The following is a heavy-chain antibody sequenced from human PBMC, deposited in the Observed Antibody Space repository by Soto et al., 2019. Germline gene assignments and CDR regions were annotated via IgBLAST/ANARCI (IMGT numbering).Heavy chain of an antibody. V-gene: IGHV1-2*02. CDR3: ARVSFAYYDFWSGYSPLDY. J-gene: IGHJ4*02. CDR1: VYTFTGYY. D-gene: IGHD3-3*01. Sequence: AASVKVTGKASVYTFTGYYIHCVRQAPGQGLDWMGWINPNSGGTNYAQKFQGRVTMTRDTSISTAYMELSRLRSDDTAVYYCARVSFAYYDFWSGYSPLDYWGQGTLVTVSS. CDR2: INPNSGGT.